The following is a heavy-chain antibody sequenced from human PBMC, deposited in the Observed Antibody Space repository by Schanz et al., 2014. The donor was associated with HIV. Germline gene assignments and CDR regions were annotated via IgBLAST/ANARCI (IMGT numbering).Heavy chain of an antibody. CDR2: IWYDGSNK. V-gene: IGHV3-33*01. J-gene: IGHJ6*02. CDR3: ASTVYPYTGSSDYYYGMDV. Sequence: QVQLVESGGGVVQPGRSLRLSCAASGFTLTSFGMHWVRQAPGKGLDWVAVIWYDGSNKYYADSVKGRFTISRDNSKKALYLQRNSLRVEDTAVYYCASTVYPYTGSSDYYYGMDVWGQGTTVTVSS. D-gene: IGHD6-6*01. CDR1: GFTLTSFG.